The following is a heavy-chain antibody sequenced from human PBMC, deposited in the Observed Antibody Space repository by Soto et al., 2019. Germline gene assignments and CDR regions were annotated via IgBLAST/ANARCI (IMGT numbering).Heavy chain of an antibody. J-gene: IGHJ4*02. CDR2: IYYSGST. CDR3: ATYAGMALFEN. V-gene: IGHV4-59*01. CDR1: CGSISSYY. D-gene: IGHD5-18*01. Sequence: SETLSLTCTVSCGSISSYYWNWIRQPPGKGLEWIGYIYYSGSTKYNPSLKSRATISADTSKNQISLKLSSVTAADTAVYYCATYAGMALFENWGQGTLGTVSS.